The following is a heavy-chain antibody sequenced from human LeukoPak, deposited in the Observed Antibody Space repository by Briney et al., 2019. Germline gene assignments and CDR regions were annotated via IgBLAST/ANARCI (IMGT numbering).Heavy chain of an antibody. D-gene: IGHD2-2*01. Sequence: PGGSLRLSSAASGFTFSSYGMHWVRQAPGKGLEWVAVISYDGSNKYYADSVKGRFTISRDNSKNTLYLQMNSLRAEDTDVYYCAKAEDIVVVAAAMGAFDIWGQGTMVTVSS. J-gene: IGHJ3*02. CDR3: AKAEDIVVVAAAMGAFDI. CDR2: ISYDGSNK. V-gene: IGHV3-30*18. CDR1: GFTFSSYG.